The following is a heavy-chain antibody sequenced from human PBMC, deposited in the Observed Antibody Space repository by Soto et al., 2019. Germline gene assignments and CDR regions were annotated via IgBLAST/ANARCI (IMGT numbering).Heavy chain of an antibody. V-gene: IGHV3-53*01. D-gene: IGHD5-12*01. CDR1: GFTVSSNY. CDR2: IYSGGST. CDR3: ARDRRLQSYYYYYGMDV. Sequence: PGGSLRLSCAASGFTVSSNYMSWVRQAPGKGLKWVSVIYSGGSTYYADSVKGRFTVSRDNSKSTLYLQMNSLRAEDTAVYYCARDRRLQSYYYYYGMDVWGQGTTVTVSS. J-gene: IGHJ6*02.